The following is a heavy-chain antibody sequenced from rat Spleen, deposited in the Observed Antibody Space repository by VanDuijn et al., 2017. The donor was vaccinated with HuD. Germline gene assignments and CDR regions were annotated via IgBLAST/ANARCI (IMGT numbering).Heavy chain of an antibody. CDR3: ARDGGMYPYGVMDA. V-gene: IGHV2-13*01. CDR1: GFSLISYA. CDR2: IWGDGST. Sequence: QVQLKESGPGLVQPSQTLSLTCTVSGFSLISYAVNWVRQPPGKGLEWMGGIWGDGSTNYNSALKSRLSISRDTSKSQVFLKMNSLQSEDTTTYYCARDGGMYPYGVMDAWGQGASVTVSS. J-gene: IGHJ4*01. D-gene: IGHD1-7*01.